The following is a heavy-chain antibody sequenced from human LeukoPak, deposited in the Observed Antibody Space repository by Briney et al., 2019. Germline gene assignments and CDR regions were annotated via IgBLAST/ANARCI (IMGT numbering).Heavy chain of an antibody. V-gene: IGHV1-24*01. CDR1: GYTLTELS. D-gene: IGHD6-6*01. Sequence: ASVKVSCKVSGYTLTELSMHWVRQAPGKGLEWMGGFDPEDGETIYAQKFQGRVTMTEDTSTDTAYMELSSLRSEDTAVYYCATGGQLVDYYYMDVWGKGTTVTVSS. J-gene: IGHJ6*03. CDR3: ATGGQLVDYYYMDV. CDR2: FDPEDGET.